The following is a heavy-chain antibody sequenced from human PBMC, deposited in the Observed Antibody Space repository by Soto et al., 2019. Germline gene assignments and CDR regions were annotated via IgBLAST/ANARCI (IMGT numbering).Heavy chain of an antibody. Sequence: ASVKVSCKASRYTFTNYYFHWVRQAPGQGLEWMGIMNPSGGSASYAQKFQGRLTMTRDTSTSTVYMELSRLRSEDTAVYYCAGDRPSDKPADYWGQGTLVTVSS. V-gene: IGHV1-46*03. CDR3: AGDRPSDKPADY. J-gene: IGHJ4*02. D-gene: IGHD3-9*01. CDR1: RYTFTNYY. CDR2: MNPSGGSA.